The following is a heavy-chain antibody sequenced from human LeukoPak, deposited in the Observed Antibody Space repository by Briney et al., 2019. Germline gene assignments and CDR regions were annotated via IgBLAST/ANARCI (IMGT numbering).Heavy chain of an antibody. CDR2: IYHSGST. CDR3: AREDRGSNYGWYFDY. CDR1: GYSISSGYY. V-gene: IGHV4-38-2*02. J-gene: IGHJ4*02. Sequence: SETLSLTSTVSGYSISSGYYWGWIRQPPGKGLEWIGSIYHSGSTYYNPSLKSRVTISVDTSKNQFSLKLSSVTAADTAVYYCAREDRGSNYGWYFDYWGQGTLVTVSS. D-gene: IGHD5-18*01.